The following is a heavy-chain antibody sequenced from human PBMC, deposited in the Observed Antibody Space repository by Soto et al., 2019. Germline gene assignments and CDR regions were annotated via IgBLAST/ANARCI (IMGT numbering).Heavy chain of an antibody. Sequence: TLSLTCTFSGGSISSSSYYWGWIRQPPGKVLECIVSIYYSGSSYYNXXLKSLVTXXVDTGESQFCXELSSXAAADTAVYYCANQASPYYYHGMDAWGQGTTVTVX. CDR1: GGSISSSSYY. J-gene: IGHJ6*02. CDR3: ANQASPYYYHGMDA. CDR2: IYYSGSS. V-gene: IGHV4-39*01.